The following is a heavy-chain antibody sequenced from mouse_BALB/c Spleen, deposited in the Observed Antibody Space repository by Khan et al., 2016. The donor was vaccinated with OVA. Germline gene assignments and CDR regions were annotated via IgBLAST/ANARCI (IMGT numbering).Heavy chain of an antibody. D-gene: IGHD1-2*01. CDR2: ISYSGST. Sequence: EVQLQESGPGLVKPSQSLSLTCTVTGYSINSGYGWNWIRQFPGNKLEWMGYISYSGSTNYNPSLKSRISITRDTTKNQFLLQLNSVTTEDTATYYCARTARIKYWGQGTTLTVSS. J-gene: IGHJ2*01. CDR3: ARTARIKY. CDR1: GYSINSGYG. V-gene: IGHV3-2*02.